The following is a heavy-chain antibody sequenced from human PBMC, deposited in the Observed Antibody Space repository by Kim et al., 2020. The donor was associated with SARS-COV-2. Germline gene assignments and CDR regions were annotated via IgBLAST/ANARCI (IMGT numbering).Heavy chain of an antibody. CDR1: GFTFSSYA. Sequence: GGSLRLSCAASGFTFSSYAMSWVRQAPGKGLEWVSAISGSGGSTYYADSVKGRFTISRDNSKNTLYLQMNSLRAEDTAVYYCAKSHHNWNYMWYFDYWGQGTLVTVSS. V-gene: IGHV3-23*01. CDR3: AKSHHNWNYMWYFDY. CDR2: ISGSGGST. J-gene: IGHJ4*02. D-gene: IGHD1-7*01.